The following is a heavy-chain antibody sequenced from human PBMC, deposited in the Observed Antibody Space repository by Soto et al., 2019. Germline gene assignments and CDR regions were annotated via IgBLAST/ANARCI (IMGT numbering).Heavy chain of an antibody. CDR3: ARDHAPYSSPSPFDY. D-gene: IGHD6-13*01. J-gene: IGHJ4*02. Sequence: ASVKVSCKASGYTFTSYGISWVRQAPGQGLEWMGWMSAYNGNTNYAQKLQGRVTMTTDTSTSTAYMELRSLRSDDTAVYYCARDHAPYSSPSPFDYWGQGTLVTVSS. V-gene: IGHV1-18*01. CDR2: MSAYNGNT. CDR1: GYTFTSYG.